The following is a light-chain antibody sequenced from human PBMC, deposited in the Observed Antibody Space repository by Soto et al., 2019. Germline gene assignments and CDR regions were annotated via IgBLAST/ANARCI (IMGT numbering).Light chain of an antibody. CDR1: QSVSSN. CDR2: GAS. J-gene: IGKJ4*01. CDR3: QQYNNWPSLT. Sequence: EIVMTQSPATLSVSPGERATLSCRASQSVSSNLAWYQQKPGLAPRLLIYGASTRATGIPARFSGRGSGTEFTLTISSLQSEDFAVYYCQQYNNWPSLTFGGGTKVEIK. V-gene: IGKV3-15*01.